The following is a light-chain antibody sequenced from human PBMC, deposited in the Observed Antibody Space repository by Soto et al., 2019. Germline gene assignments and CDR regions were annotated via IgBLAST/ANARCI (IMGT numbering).Light chain of an antibody. J-gene: IGKJ2*01. V-gene: IGKV1-39*01. Sequence: DIQMTQSPSSLSASVGDRVTITCRASQSISSYLNWYQQKPGKAPKLLIYTASSLQSGVPSRFSGSGSGTVFTLTISSLQPEDFTTYYCQQSFSTPYIFGQGTKLEIK. CDR1: QSISSY. CDR3: QQSFSTPYI. CDR2: TAS.